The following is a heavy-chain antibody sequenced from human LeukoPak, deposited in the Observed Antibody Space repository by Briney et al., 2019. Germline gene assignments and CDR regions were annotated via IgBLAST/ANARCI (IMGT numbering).Heavy chain of an antibody. D-gene: IGHD2-2*01. CDR2: ISAYNGNT. Sequence: ASVKVSCKASGYTFTSYGISWVRQAPGQGLEWMGWISAYNGNTNYAQKLQGRVTMTTDTSTSTAYMELRSLRSDDTAVYYCARALSTIDIVVVPAAMDIWGQGTMVTASS. J-gene: IGHJ3*02. CDR1: GYTFTSYG. CDR3: ARALSTIDIVVVPAAMDI. V-gene: IGHV1-18*01.